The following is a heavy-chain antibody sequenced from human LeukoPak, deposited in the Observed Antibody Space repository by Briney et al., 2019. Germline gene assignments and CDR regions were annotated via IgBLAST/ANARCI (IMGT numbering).Heavy chain of an antibody. D-gene: IGHD3-10*01. CDR2: ISGSGGST. Sequence: GGSLRLSCAASGFTFSSYGMSWVRQAPGKGLEWVSAISGSGGSTYYAESVKGRFTISRDNSKNTLYLEVISLTAEDTAVYYCAKNDAWLRFGEWSQGTLVTVSS. CDR1: GFTFSSYG. CDR3: AKNDAWLRFGE. V-gene: IGHV3-23*01. J-gene: IGHJ4*02.